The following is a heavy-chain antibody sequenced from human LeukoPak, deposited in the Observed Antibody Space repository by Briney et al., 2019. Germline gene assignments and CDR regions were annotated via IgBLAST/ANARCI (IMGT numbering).Heavy chain of an antibody. D-gene: IGHD1-26*01. CDR3: ARLVGASPDYFDY. V-gene: IGHV4-59*12. Sequence: SETLSLTCTVSGGSISSYYWSWIRQPPGKGLEWIGYIYYSGSTNYNPSLKSRVTISVDTSKNQFSLKLSSVTAADTALYYCARLVGASPDYFDYWGQGTLVTVSS. CDR1: GGSISSYY. J-gene: IGHJ4*02. CDR2: IYYSGST.